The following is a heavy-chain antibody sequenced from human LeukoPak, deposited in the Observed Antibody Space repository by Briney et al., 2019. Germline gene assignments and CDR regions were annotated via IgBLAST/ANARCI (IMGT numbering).Heavy chain of an antibody. CDR3: ARGHSGTYFWLGGKFDY. J-gene: IGHJ4*02. Sequence: GASVKVSCKASGYTFSTYDINWVRQATGQGLEWMGWRNPNSGNKGYAQKFEGRVTITRNTSISTAYMEVSSLTSEDTAVYYCARGHSGTYFWLGGKFDYWGQGTLVTVSS. D-gene: IGHD1-26*01. CDR1: GYTFSTYD. CDR2: RNPNSGNK. V-gene: IGHV1-8*03.